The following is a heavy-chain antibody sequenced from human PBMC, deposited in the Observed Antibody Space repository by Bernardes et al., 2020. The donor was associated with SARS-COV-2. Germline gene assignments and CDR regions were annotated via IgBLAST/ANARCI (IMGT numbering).Heavy chain of an antibody. CDR3: ATEDGEWLES. CDR1: GFTFRDYT. J-gene: IGHJ5*01. Sequence: SLRLSCAASGFTFRDYTMHWVRQAPGKGLEWVAVIWHDGSREYYVDSVKGRFAISRDNSNNTHYLQMNNLRVEDTALYRCATEDGEWLESWGQGTLVTVSS. CDR2: IWHDGSRE. V-gene: IGHV3-33*01. D-gene: IGHD4-17*01.